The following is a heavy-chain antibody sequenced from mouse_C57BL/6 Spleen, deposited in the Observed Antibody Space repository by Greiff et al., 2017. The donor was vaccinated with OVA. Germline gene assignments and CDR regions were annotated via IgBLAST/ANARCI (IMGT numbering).Heavy chain of an antibody. D-gene: IGHD2-4*01. Sequence: QVQLQQPGAELVRPGTSLKLSCKASGYTFTSYWMHWVKQRPGQGLEWIGVIDPSDSYTNYNQKFKGKATLTVDPSSSTAYMQLSSLTSEDSAVYYCARSCYDYEGWFAYWGQGTLVTVSA. CDR2: IDPSDSYT. V-gene: IGHV1-59*01. J-gene: IGHJ3*01. CDR3: ARSCYDYEGWFAY. CDR1: GYTFTSYW.